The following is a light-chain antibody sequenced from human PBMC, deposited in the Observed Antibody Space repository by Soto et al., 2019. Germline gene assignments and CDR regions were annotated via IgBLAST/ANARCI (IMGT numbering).Light chain of an antibody. CDR3: QQRSNWIT. J-gene: IGKJ5*01. CDR2: DAS. V-gene: IGKV3-11*01. Sequence: EIVLTQSPSTLSLSPGERATLSCRARQSVSSYLAWYQQKPSQAPRLLIYDASNRATGIPARFSGSGSGTDFTLTISSLEPEDFAVYYCQQRSNWITFGQGTRLEIK. CDR1: QSVSSY.